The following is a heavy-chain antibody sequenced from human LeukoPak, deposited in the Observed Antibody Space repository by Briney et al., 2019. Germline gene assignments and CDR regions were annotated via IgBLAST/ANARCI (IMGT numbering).Heavy chain of an antibody. Sequence: SETLSLTCTVSGGSISSYYWSWIRQPPGKGLEWSGYIYYSGSTNYNPSLKSRVTISVDTSKNQFSLKLSSVTAADTAVYYCARDQTGSEGIIDYWGQGTLVTVSS. CDR2: IYYSGST. CDR3: ARDQTGSEGIIDY. V-gene: IGHV4-59*01. CDR1: GGSISSYY. J-gene: IGHJ4*02. D-gene: IGHD3-10*01.